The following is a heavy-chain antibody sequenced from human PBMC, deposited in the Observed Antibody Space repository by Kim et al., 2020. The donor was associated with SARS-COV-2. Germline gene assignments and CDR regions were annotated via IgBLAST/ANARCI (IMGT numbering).Heavy chain of an antibody. D-gene: IGHD3-22*01. J-gene: IGHJ2*01. CDR3: AKVDGPRITMIVVVNWYFDL. CDR1: GFTFSSYA. Sequence: GVSLRLSCAASGFTFSSYAMSWVRQAPGKGLEWVSVIYSGGSSTYYADSVKGRFTISRDNSKNTLYLQMNSLRAEDTAVYYCAKVDGPRITMIVVVNWYFDLWGRGTLATVSS. CDR2: IYSGGSST. V-gene: IGHV3-23*03.